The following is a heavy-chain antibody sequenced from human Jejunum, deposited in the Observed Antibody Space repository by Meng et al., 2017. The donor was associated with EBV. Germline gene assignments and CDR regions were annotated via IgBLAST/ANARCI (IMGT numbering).Heavy chain of an antibody. CDR2: LNPNNGAT. V-gene: IGHV1-46*01. Sequence: QFRLVQSGAEVKKPEASVKLSCTPSGYTFIDYHVHWVRQAPGQGLEWMGILNPNNGATSYAQRIRGRVTMTRDTSTSTVYMELGSLRSEDTALYYCVGEIVAPYSFDQWGQGTLVTVSS. D-gene: IGHD5-12*01. CDR3: VGEIVAPYSFDQ. J-gene: IGHJ4*02. CDR1: GYTFIDYH.